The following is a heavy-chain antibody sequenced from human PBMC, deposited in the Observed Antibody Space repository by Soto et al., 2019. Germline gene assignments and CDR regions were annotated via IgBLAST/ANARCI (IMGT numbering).Heavy chain of an antibody. Sequence: PGGSLRLSCAASGFTFSNYAVTWVRQAPGKGLEWASTISGSGGSTYYADSVKGRFTISRDNSKNTLYLQMNSLRAEDTAVYYCAKDQGSSWYEIDYWGQGNLVTVS. CDR3: AKDQGSSWYEIDY. D-gene: IGHD6-13*01. CDR2: ISGSGGST. CDR1: GFTFSNYA. V-gene: IGHV3-23*01. J-gene: IGHJ4*02.